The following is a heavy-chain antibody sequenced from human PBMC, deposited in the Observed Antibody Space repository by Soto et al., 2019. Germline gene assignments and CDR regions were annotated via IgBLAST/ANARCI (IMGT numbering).Heavy chain of an antibody. V-gene: IGHV3-30*19. CDR1: GFMFKSYV. Sequence: QLQLVESGGGVVQPGTSLRLYCAASGFMFKSYVMHWVRQALGKGLEWVALTSYDGSNNYYGDSGKGRFTDSRDNSKNTLHLQMDSLSPEDTVLYYWARWGTTGGFDLWGQGTLVSVSS. J-gene: IGHJ5*02. CDR2: TSYDGSNN. D-gene: IGHD3-16*01. CDR3: ARWGTTGGFDL.